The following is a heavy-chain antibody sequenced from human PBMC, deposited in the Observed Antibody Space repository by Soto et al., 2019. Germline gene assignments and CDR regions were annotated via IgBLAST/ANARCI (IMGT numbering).Heavy chain of an antibody. CDR2: IYYSGST. CDR3: ARRYGVAFDI. V-gene: IGHV4-59*08. Sequence: QVQLQESGPGLVKPSETLSLTCTVSGGSISSYYWSWIRQPPGKGLEWIGYIYYSGSTNYNPSLXGXAXIXLDTPKNQSSRKLSSVTAADTAVYYCARRYGVAFDIWGQGTMVTVSS. CDR1: GGSISSYY. D-gene: IGHD3-10*01. J-gene: IGHJ3*02.